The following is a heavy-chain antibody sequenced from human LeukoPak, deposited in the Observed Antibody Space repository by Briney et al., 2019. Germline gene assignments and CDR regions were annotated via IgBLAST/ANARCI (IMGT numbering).Heavy chain of an antibody. CDR3: TRGTSPYYGDKRVGYYFDY. CDR1: GGSLTSYY. CDR2: IYYSGST. V-gene: IGHV4-59*01. Sequence: PSETLSLTCTVSGGSLTSYYWSWIRQPPGKGLEWIGYIYYSGSTNYNPSLKSRVTISVHTSKNQFSLKLSSVTAADTAVYYCTRGTSPYYGDKRVGYYFDYWGQGTLVTVSS. D-gene: IGHD4-17*01. J-gene: IGHJ4*02.